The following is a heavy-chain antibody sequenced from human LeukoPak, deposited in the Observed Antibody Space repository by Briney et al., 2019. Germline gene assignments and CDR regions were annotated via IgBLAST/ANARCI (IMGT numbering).Heavy chain of an antibody. J-gene: IGHJ4*02. CDR1: GFTFSSYA. Sequence: GGSLRLSCAASGFTFSSYAMHWVRQAPGKGLEWVAVISYDGSNKYYADSVKGRFTISRDNSKNTLYLQMNSLRAEDTAVYYCARDGSSGYYHLDYWGQGTLVTVSS. CDR2: ISYDGSNK. CDR3: ARDGSSGYYHLDY. V-gene: IGHV3-30-3*01. D-gene: IGHD3-22*01.